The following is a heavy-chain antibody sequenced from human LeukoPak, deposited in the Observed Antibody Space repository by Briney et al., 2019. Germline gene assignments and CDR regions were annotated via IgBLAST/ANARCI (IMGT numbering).Heavy chain of an antibody. CDR3: AKSMDQWLFYFDY. D-gene: IGHD5-12*01. V-gene: IGHV3-30*04. J-gene: IGHJ4*02. Sequence: GGSLRLSCAASGFTFSSYAMHWVRQAPGKGLEWVAVISYDGSNKYYADSVKGRFTISRDNSENMLYLQMNSLRVDDTAVYYCAKSMDQWLFYFDYWGQGTLVPVSS. CDR1: GFTFSSYA. CDR2: ISYDGSNK.